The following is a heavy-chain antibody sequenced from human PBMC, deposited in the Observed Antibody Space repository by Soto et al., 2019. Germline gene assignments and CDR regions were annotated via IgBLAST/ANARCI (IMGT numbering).Heavy chain of an antibody. CDR1: GYTFSNSA. J-gene: IGHJ4*02. D-gene: IGHD1-26*01. CDR3: ARDVLGVGATPPFDS. V-gene: IGHV1-18*01. Sequence: QVHLVQSGPEMKKPGASVKVSCKASGYTFSNSAISWVRQAPGQGLEWMGWISACNGNKNYAQNVQGRVTMTTDTSPSTAYMELRSLRSDDTAVYYCARDVLGVGATPPFDSWGQGTLVIVSS. CDR2: ISACNGNK.